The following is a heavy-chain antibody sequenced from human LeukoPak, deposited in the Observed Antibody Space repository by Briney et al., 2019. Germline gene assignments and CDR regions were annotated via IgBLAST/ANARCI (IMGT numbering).Heavy chain of an antibody. CDR1: GFTFSYYG. Sequence: PGGSLRLSCAASGFTFSYYGLHWVRQGPGKGLEWVAVISYDGSNKYYADSVKGRFTVSRDNSKSTLYLQMDSLRAEDTAVYYCARKYCSGGSCYVDYWGQGTLVTVSS. V-gene: IGHV3-30*03. D-gene: IGHD2-15*01. J-gene: IGHJ4*02. CDR3: ARKYCSGGSCYVDY. CDR2: ISYDGSNK.